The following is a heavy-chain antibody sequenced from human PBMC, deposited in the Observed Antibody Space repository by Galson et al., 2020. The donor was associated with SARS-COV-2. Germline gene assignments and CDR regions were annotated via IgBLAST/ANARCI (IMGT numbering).Heavy chain of an antibody. Sequence: ASVKVSCKASGYTFTGYYLHWVRQAHGQGLEWMGWINPNSGGTNYAQKFQGRVTMTRDTSISTAYMGLSRLRSDDTAVYYCARDGEQGIVVVPAAYNYYGMDVWGQGTTVTVSS. CDR2: INPNSGGT. CDR3: ARDGEQGIVVVPAAYNYYGMDV. CDR1: GYTFTGYY. J-gene: IGHJ6*02. D-gene: IGHD2-2*01. V-gene: IGHV1-2*02.